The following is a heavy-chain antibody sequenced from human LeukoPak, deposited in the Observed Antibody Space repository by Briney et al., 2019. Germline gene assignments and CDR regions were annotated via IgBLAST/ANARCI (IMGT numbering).Heavy chain of an antibody. Sequence: ASVKVSCKASGYTFTSYGISWVRQAPGQGLEWMGWISAYNGNTNYAQKLQGRVTMTTDTSTSTAYMELRSLRSDDTAVYYCARYYDFWSGYLSYYYYYMDVWGKGTTVTVSS. CDR3: ARYYDFWSGYLSYYYYYMDV. V-gene: IGHV1-18*01. CDR2: ISAYNGNT. J-gene: IGHJ6*03. D-gene: IGHD3-3*01. CDR1: GYTFTSYG.